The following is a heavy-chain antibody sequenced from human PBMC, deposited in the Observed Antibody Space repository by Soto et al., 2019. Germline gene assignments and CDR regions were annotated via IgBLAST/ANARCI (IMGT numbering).Heavy chain of an antibody. CDR1: GDSIGSGNKY. CDR3: ARVPSPFDFYYAMDV. J-gene: IGHJ6*02. Sequence: QVQLRESGPGLVMPSQTLSLTCTVSGDSIGSGNKYWSWIRQAAGKGVAWIGYIFSSGTTYYNPSLKSRLTMSLDTSQNLFSLTLTSVTAADPAVDFCARVPSPFDFYYAMDVWGQGTTVTVSS. V-gene: IGHV4-30-4*01. D-gene: IGHD3-16*01. CDR2: IFSSGTT.